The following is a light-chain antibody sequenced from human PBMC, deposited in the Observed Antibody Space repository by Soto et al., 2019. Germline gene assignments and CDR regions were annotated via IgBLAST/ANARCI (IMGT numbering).Light chain of an antibody. V-gene: IGLV4-69*02. CDR1: SGHSSYA. CDR2: LNSDGSH. J-gene: IGLJ1*01. Sequence: QPVLTQSPSASASLGASVKVTCTLSSGHSSYAIAWHQQQPEKGPRYLMKLNSDGSHTKGDGIPDRFSGSSSGAERYLTISSLQSEDEADYYCQTWDTGTNYIFGTGTKATVL. CDR3: QTWDTGTNYI.